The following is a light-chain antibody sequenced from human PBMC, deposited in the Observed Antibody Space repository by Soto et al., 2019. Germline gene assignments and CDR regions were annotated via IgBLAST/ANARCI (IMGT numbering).Light chain of an antibody. Sequence: QSALTQPASVSGSPGQSITISCTGTSSDVGGYNLVSWYQQHPGKAPKLMIYDVSKRPSGVSNRFSGSKSGNTASLTISGLEAQDEADDYCCSYSGSSTLGVFGGGTQLTVL. CDR1: SSDVGGYNL. V-gene: IGLV2-23*02. J-gene: IGLJ3*02. CDR3: CSYSGSSTLGV. CDR2: DVS.